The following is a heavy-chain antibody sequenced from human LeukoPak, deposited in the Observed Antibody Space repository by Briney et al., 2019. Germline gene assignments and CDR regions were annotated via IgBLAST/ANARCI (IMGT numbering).Heavy chain of an antibody. CDR3: ARGEVKKTTVNLFDP. V-gene: IGHV4-31*03. J-gene: IGHJ5*02. Sequence: SETLSLTCTVSGGSISSGGYYWSWIRQHPGKGLEWIGYIYYSGSTYYNPSLKGRVTISVDTSKNQFSLKLSSVTAADTAVYYCARGEVKKTTVNLFDPWGQGTLVTVSS. D-gene: IGHD4-17*01. CDR2: IYYSGST. CDR1: GGSISSGGYY.